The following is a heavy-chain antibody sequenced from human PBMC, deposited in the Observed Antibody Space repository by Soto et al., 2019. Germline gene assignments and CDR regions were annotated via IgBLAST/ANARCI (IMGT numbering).Heavy chain of an antibody. Sequence: QVQLVQSGAEVKKPGASVKVSCKASGYPFTSYYMHWVRQAPGQGLEWMGIINPSGGSTSYAQKFQGRVTMTRDTSTSTVYMELSSLRSEDTAVYYCARELGRYDYGDHDAFDIWGQGTMVTVSS. CDR1: GYPFTSYY. CDR2: INPSGGST. V-gene: IGHV1-46*01. CDR3: ARELGRYDYGDHDAFDI. D-gene: IGHD4-17*01. J-gene: IGHJ3*02.